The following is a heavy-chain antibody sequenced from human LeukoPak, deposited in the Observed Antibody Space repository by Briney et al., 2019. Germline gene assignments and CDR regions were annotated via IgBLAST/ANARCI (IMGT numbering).Heavy chain of an antibody. J-gene: IGHJ6*03. CDR2: IYHSGST. V-gene: IGHV4-4*02. D-gene: IGHD3-16*01. CDR3: ARETSQKGAHYMDV. Sequence: SGTLSLTCAVSGGSISSSNWWSWVRQPPGKGLEWIGQIYHSGSTNYNPSLKSRVTITVDTSKNQFSLKLSSVTAADTAVYYCARETSQKGAHYMDVWGKGTTVTISS. CDR1: GGSISSSNW.